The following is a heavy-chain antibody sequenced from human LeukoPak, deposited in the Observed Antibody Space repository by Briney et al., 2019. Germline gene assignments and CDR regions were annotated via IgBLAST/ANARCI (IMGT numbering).Heavy chain of an antibody. CDR3: ARDRSGWIARWYFDL. V-gene: IGHV4-59*01. D-gene: IGHD3-3*01. Sequence: SETLSLTCTVSGGSISSYYWSWIRQPPGKGLEWMGYIYYSGSTNYNPSLKSRVTISVDTSKNQFSLKLSSVSAADTAVYYCARDRSGWIARWYFDLWGRGTLVTVSS. J-gene: IGHJ2*01. CDR1: GGSISSYY. CDR2: IYYSGST.